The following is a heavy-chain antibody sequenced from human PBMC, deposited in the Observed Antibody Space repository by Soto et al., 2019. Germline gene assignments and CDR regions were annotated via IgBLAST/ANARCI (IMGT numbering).Heavy chain of an antibody. CDR3: ARVVRFLEWPLLDY. CDR1: GFTFSSYG. V-gene: IGHV3-33*01. J-gene: IGHJ4*02. CDR2: IWYDGSNK. Sequence: GGSLRLSCAASGFTFSSYGMHWVRQAPGKGLEWVAVIWYDGSNKYYADSVKGRFTISRDNSKNTLYLQMNSLRAEDTAVYYCARVVRFLEWPLLDYWGQGTLVTVSS. D-gene: IGHD3-3*01.